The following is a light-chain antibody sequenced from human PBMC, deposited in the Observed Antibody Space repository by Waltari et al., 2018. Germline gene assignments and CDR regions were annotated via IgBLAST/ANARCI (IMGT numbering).Light chain of an antibody. CDR1: QSFTRY. Sequence: IVLPPSPGTLYSTPGERATLSCRASQSFTRYLAWYQHKPGQAPRLLIYDASTRAAGIADRFSGSGFGTDFTLTISRLEPEDSAVYYCQHYVRLPVTFGQGTKVEIK. V-gene: IGKV3-20*01. J-gene: IGKJ1*01. CDR3: QHYVRLPVT. CDR2: DAS.